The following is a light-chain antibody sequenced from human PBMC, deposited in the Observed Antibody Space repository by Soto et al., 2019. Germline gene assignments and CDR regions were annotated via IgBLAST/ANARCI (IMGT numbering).Light chain of an antibody. J-gene: IGLJ2*01. CDR1: SSNIGSNT. V-gene: IGLV1-44*01. Sequence: QSVLTQPPSASGTPGQRVTISCSGSSSNIGSNTVNCYQQLPGTAPKLLIYSNNQRPSGVTDRFSGYKAGTSASLAISGLQSEDEADYYCAAWDDSLNGVVFGGGTKVTVL. CDR3: AAWDDSLNGVV. CDR2: SNN.